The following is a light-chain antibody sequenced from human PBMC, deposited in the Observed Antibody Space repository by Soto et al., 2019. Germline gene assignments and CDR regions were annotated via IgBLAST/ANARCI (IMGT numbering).Light chain of an antibody. V-gene: IGKV1-12*01. J-gene: IGKJ5*01. CDR3: QQAISFPIT. CDR1: QGISTY. CDR2: AAS. Sequence: DIQMTQSPSYVSASIGDSVSITCRASQGISTYLGWYQQKPGKAPKXLIYAASSLQTGVPSRFSGSGSGTDVTLTISSLQPEDGATYYGQQAISFPITFGQGTRLEIK.